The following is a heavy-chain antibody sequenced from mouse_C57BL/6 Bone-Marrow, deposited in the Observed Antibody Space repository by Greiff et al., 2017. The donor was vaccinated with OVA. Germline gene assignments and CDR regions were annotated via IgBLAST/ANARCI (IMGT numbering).Heavy chain of an antibody. CDR3: ARHYYGSIFYWYFDV. Sequence: EVQLVESGGGLVKPGGSLKLSCAASGFTFSSYAMSWVRQTPEKRLEWVATISAGGSYTYYPDNVKGRFTISRDNAKNNLYLQMSHLKSEDTAMYYCARHYYGSIFYWYFDVWGTGTTVTVSS. V-gene: IGHV5-4*01. D-gene: IGHD1-1*01. CDR1: GFTFSSYA. CDR2: ISAGGSYT. J-gene: IGHJ1*03.